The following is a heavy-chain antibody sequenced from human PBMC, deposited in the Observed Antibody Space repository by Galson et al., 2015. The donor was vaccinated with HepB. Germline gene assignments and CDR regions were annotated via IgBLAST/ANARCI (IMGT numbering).Heavy chain of an antibody. CDR1: GFTFSSYA. CDR2: ICGSGGST. V-gene: IGHV3-23*01. Sequence: SLRLSCSASGFTFSSYAMSLVRQAPGKGLEWVSAICGSGGSTYYADPVKGRFTIPRDNSKNKLYLQMKSLRAEDTAVYYCAKETHGSGSYPYYFDYWGQGTLVTVSS. D-gene: IGHD3-10*01. J-gene: IGHJ4*02. CDR3: AKETHGSGSYPYYFDY.